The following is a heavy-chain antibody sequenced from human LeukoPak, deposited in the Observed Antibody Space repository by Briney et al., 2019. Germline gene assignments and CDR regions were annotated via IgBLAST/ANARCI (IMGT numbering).Heavy chain of an antibody. CDR3: ASDRSGLSFCF. CDR1: GGSISSSSYY. CDR2: IYYSGST. V-gene: IGHV4-39*01. D-gene: IGHD3-22*01. J-gene: IGHJ4*02. Sequence: SQTLSLTCTVSGGSISSSSYYWGWIRQPPGKGLEWIGSIYYSGSTYYNSSLKSRITISVDTSKNQFSLKLTSVTAADTAVYHCASDRSGLSFCFWGQGTLVTVSS.